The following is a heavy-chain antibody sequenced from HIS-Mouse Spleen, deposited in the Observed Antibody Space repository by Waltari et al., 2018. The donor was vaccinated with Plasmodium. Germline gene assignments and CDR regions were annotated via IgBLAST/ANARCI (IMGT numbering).Heavy chain of an antibody. CDR1: GYTFTSYG. J-gene: IGHJ4*02. CDR3: ARLLPWVHGHFDY. Sequence: QVQLVQSGAEVKKPGASVKVSCKASGYTFTSYGISWVRQAPGQGLEWMGWLSDYNGNTNDAQKLQGRVTMNTDTSTRKAYMELRSLGSDDTAVYYCARLLPWVHGHFDYWGQGTLVTVSS. V-gene: IGHV1-18*01. CDR2: LSDYNGNT. D-gene: IGHD1-26*01.